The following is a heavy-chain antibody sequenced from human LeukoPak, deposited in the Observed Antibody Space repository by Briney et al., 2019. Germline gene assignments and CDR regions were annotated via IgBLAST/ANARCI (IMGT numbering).Heavy chain of an antibody. J-gene: IGHJ4*02. D-gene: IGHD3-9*01. Sequence: PSETLSLTCTVSGGSISSYYWSWIRQPPGKGLEWIGYIYYSGNTNYNYNPSLKSRVTMSVDTSKNLFSLKLSSVTAADTAVYYCARLGYYDVLTGYSHYFDYWGQGNPVTVSS. CDR1: GGSISSYY. V-gene: IGHV4-59*08. CDR2: IYYSGNT. CDR3: ARLGYYDVLTGYSHYFDY.